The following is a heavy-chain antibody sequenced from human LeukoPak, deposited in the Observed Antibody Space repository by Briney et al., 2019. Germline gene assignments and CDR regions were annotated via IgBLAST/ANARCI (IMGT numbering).Heavy chain of an antibody. D-gene: IGHD4-23*01. CDR2: IYYSGST. Sequence: KSSETLSLTCTVSGGSISSSSYYWGWIRQPPGKGLEWIGSIYYSGSTYYNPSLKSRVTISVDTSKNQFSLKLSSVTAADTAVYYCAREGTVVTPHYYYYGMDVWAKGPRSPSP. J-gene: IGHJ6*02. CDR1: GGSISSSSYY. V-gene: IGHV4-39*07. CDR3: AREGTVVTPHYYYYGMDV.